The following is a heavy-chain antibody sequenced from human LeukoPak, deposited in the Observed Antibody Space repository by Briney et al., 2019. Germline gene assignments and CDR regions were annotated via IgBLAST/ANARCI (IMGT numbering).Heavy chain of an antibody. J-gene: IGHJ5*02. D-gene: IGHD3-9*01. CDR2: INTNSGNP. CDR3: ARDYYDILIDSNWFDP. CDR1: GYTFTSYA. Sequence: ASVKVSCKASGYTFTSYAMNWVRQAPGQGLEWMGWINTNSGNPTYAQGFTGRFVFSLDTSVSTAYLQISSLKAEDTAVYYCARDYYDILIDSNWFDPWGQGTLVTVSS. V-gene: IGHV7-4-1*02.